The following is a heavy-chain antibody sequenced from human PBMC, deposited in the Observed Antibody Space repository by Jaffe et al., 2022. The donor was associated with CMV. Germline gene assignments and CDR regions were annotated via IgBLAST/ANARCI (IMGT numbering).Heavy chain of an antibody. J-gene: IGHJ5*02. CDR3: AKGLMVYAFRVGIDP. CDR1: GFTFSSYG. D-gene: IGHD2-8*01. CDR2: ISYDGSNK. V-gene: IGHV3-30*18. Sequence: QVQLVESGGGVVQPGRSLRLSCAASGFTFSSYGMHWVRQAPGKGLEWVAVISYDGSNKYYADSVKGRFTISRDNSKNTLYLQMNSLRAEDTAVYYCAKGLMVYAFRVGIDPWGQGTLVTVSS.